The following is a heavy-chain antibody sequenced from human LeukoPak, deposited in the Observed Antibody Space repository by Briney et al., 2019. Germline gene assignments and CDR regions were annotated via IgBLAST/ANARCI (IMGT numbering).Heavy chain of an antibody. Sequence: ASVKVSCKASGYTFTSYGISWVRQAPGQGLEWMGWISAYNGNTNYAQKLQGRVTMTTDTSTSTAYMELRSLRSDDTAVYYCARGYGVTMVRGALNWFDPWGQGTLVTVSS. CDR1: GYTFTSYG. J-gene: IGHJ5*02. CDR3: ARGYGVTMVRGALNWFDP. D-gene: IGHD3-10*01. CDR2: ISAYNGNT. V-gene: IGHV1-18*01.